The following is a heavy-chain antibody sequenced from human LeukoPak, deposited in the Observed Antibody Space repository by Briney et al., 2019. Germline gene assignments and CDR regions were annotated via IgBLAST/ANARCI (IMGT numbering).Heavy chain of an antibody. CDR3: ATGVEKGRFDY. J-gene: IGHJ4*02. V-gene: IGHV4-31*03. CDR1: GGSISRSYSY. CDR2: ICHNGKT. Sequence: PSQTLSLTCTVSGGSISRSYSYWTWIRQHPGKGLEWIGSICHNGKTFYSPSLESRLTMSIDTSKNELSLKLSSVTAADTALYYCATGVEKGRFDYWGQGTLVPVSS.